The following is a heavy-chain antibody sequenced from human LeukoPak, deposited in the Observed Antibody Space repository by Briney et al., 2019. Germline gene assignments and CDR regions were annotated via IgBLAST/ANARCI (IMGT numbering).Heavy chain of an antibody. CDR2: MNPNSGNT. V-gene: IGHV1-8*01. D-gene: IGHD3-22*01. CDR3: ARGPDDSSGYYADY. CDR1: GYTFASYD. J-gene: IGHJ4*02. Sequence: GASVKVSCKASGYTFASYDINWVRQATGQGLEWMGWMNPNSGNTGYAQKFQGRVTMTRNTSISTAYMELSSLRSEDTAVYYCARGPDDSSGYYADYWGQGTLVTVSS.